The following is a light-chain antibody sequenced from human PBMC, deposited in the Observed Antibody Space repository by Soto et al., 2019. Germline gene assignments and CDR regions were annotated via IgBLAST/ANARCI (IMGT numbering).Light chain of an antibody. CDR3: QLSYSTPIT. CDR1: QSISRY. Sequence: DIMMPQSPSLLFAFVGASVTITCRASQSISRYLSWFTQTTGKAPKLLIYAASSLQSGVPSRVRGSGYGTDFTLTISSLQPEEWATDEGQLSYSTPITLFQGTRLEIK. CDR2: AAS. V-gene: IGKV1-39*01. J-gene: IGKJ5*01.